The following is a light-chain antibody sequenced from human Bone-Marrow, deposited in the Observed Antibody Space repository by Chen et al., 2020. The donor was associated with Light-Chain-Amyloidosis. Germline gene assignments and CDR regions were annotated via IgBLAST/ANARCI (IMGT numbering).Light chain of an antibody. CDR1: SNDIGGYNY. CDR3: SSERSSNAVV. V-gene: IGLV2-14*01. CDR2: DVN. Sequence: QSALTQPASVSGSPGQSIAISCTGTSNDIGGYNYVSWYQQRPGKAPKLMIYDVNYRPSGVSNRFSGSKSGNTASLTISRLQAEDEADYYCSSERSSNAVVFGGGTKLTDL. J-gene: IGLJ2*01.